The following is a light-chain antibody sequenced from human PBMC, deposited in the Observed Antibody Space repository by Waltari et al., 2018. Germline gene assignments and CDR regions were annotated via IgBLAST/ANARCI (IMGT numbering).Light chain of an antibody. Sequence: DIQMTQSPSSLSASVGDRVAIACRASQTMTNNLNWYQQKPGKAPKLLIYAGSSLQSGVPSRFSGSGSGTHFTLTISSLQPEDFATYYCQQSYTTPWTFGQGTTVEIK. CDR3: QQSYTTPWT. CDR2: AGS. CDR1: QTMTNN. J-gene: IGKJ1*01. V-gene: IGKV1-39*01.